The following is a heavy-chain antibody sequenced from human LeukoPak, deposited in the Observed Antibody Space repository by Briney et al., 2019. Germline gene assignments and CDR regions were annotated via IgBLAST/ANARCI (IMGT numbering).Heavy chain of an antibody. CDR1: GGSITSSNVY. J-gene: IGHJ4*02. V-gene: IGHV4-39*07. CDR3: AREGTGMSFDY. D-gene: IGHD1-14*01. Sequence: SSETLSLTCTVSGGSITSSNVYWGWIRQPPGKGLEWIGSIYNSGTTYYNPSLKSRVTISIDTSKNYFSLRLSSVTAADTAVYYCAREGTGMSFDYWGQGTLVTVSS. CDR2: IYNSGTT.